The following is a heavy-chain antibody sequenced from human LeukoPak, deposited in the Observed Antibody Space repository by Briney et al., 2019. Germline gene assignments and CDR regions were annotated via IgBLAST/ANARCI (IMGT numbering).Heavy chain of an antibody. CDR3: ASYCSSTSCQGDDAFDI. J-gene: IGHJ3*02. CDR2: IIPIFGTA. D-gene: IGHD2-2*01. CDR1: GYTFTSYA. V-gene: IGHV1-69*13. Sequence: SVKVSCKASGYTFTSYAMNWVRQAPGQGLEWMGGIIPIFGTANYAQKFQGRVTITADESTSTAYMELSSLRSEDTAVYYCASYCSSTSCQGDDAFDIWGQGTMVTVSS.